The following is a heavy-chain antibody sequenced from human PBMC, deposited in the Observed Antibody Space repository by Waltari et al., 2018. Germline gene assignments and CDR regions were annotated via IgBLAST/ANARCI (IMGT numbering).Heavy chain of an antibody. J-gene: IGHJ4*02. CDR1: GGSISSSSYY. Sequence: QLQLQESGPGLVKPSETLSLTCTVSGGSISSSSYYWGWIRQPPGKGLEWIGSMYYSGSTYYNPSLKSRVTISVDTSKNQFSLKLSSVTAADTAVYYCARDIGTAAGPDYWGQGTLVTVSS. D-gene: IGHD6-13*01. CDR3: ARDIGTAAGPDY. V-gene: IGHV4-39*07. CDR2: MYYSGST.